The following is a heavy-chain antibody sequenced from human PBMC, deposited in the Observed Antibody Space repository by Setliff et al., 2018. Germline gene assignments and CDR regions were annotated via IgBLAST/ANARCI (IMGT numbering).Heavy chain of an antibody. CDR3: ARSRDGGNSSGYSGAFDI. CDR2: INPNSGGT. D-gene: IGHD3-22*01. CDR1: GYTFTGYY. Sequence: ASVKVSCKASGYTFTGYYMHWVRQAPGQGLEWMGWINPNSGGTNYAQKFQGWVTMTRDTSVSTAYMELSRLRSDDTAVYYCARSRDGGNSSGYSGAFDIWGQGTMVTVSS. J-gene: IGHJ3*02. V-gene: IGHV1-2*04.